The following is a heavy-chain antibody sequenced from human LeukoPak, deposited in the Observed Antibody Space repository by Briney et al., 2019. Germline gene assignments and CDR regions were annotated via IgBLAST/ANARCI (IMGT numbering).Heavy chain of an antibody. CDR3: ARAGRLLWFGELPKSYYYYGMDV. J-gene: IGHJ6*02. D-gene: IGHD3-10*01. CDR2: IYHSGST. V-gene: IGHV4-4*02. Sequence: PSETLSLTCAVSGGSISSSNWWSWVRQPPGKGLEWIGEIYHSGSTNYNPSLKSRVTISVDKSKNQFSLKLSSVTAADTAVYYCARAGRLLWFGELPKSYYYYGMDVWGQGTTVTVSS. CDR1: GGSISSSNW.